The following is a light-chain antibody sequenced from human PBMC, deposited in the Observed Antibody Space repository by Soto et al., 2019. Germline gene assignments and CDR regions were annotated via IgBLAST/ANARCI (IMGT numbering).Light chain of an antibody. CDR1: SSNLGSNT. CDR3: AGWDGSLKGVV. CDR2: SND. V-gene: IGLV1-44*01. J-gene: IGLJ3*02. Sequence: QSVLTQPPSASGTPGQRVTISCSGSSSNLGSNTVNWYQQLPGTAPKLLIYSNDERPSRVPDRFSGSKSGTSASLAISGLQSEDEADYYCAGWDGSLKGVVFGGGTKVTVL.